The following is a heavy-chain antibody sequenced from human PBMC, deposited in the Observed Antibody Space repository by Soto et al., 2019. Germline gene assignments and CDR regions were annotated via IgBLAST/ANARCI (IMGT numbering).Heavy chain of an antibody. D-gene: IGHD2-15*01. J-gene: IGHJ4*02. CDR1: GFTFSSYG. CDR2: ISYDGSNK. Sequence: GGSLRLSCAASGFTFSSYGMHWVRQAPGKGLEWVAVISYDGSNKYYADSVKGRFTISRDDSKNTLYLQMNSLRAEDTAVYYCAKDRRMVVVASPLDYWGQGTLVTGSS. V-gene: IGHV3-30*18. CDR3: AKDRRMVVVASPLDY.